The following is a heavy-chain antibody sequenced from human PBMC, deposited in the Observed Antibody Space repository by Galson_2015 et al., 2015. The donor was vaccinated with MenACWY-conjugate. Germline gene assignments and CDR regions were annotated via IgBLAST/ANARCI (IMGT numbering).Heavy chain of an antibody. Sequence: SVKVSCKASGFTFTSSAVQWVRQARGQRLEWIGWIVVGSGNTNYAQKFQERVTITRDMSTSTAYMELSSLRSEDTAVYCCAATSSGDYGLDYWGQGTLVTVSS. J-gene: IGHJ4*02. CDR3: AATSSGDYGLDY. CDR1: GFTFTSSA. CDR2: IVVGSGNT. D-gene: IGHD4-17*01. V-gene: IGHV1-58*01.